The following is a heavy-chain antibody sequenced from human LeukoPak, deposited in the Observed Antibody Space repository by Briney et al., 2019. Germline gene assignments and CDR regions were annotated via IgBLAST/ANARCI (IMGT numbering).Heavy chain of an antibody. CDR1: GFTVSSNY. J-gene: IGHJ6*03. CDR3: ARVRSSGYYYYYYMDV. D-gene: IGHD3-22*01. CDR2: IYSGGST. Sequence: GGSLRLSCAASGFTVSSNYMSWVRQAPGKGLEWVSVIYSGGSTYYADSVKGRFTISRDNSKNTLYLQMNSLRAEDTAVYYCARVRSSGYYYYYYMDVWGKGTTVTVFS. V-gene: IGHV3-53*01.